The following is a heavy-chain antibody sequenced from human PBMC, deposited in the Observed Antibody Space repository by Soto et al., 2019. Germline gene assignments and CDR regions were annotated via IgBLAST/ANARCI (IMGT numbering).Heavy chain of an antibody. CDR1: GFTFSSYS. CDR2: ISSSSSTI. CDR3: GRGGSSWYSDY. D-gene: IGHD6-13*01. Sequence: GGSLRLSCAASGFTFSSYSMNWVRQAPGKGLEWVSYISSSSSTIYYADSVKGRFTISRDNAKNSLYLQMNSLRAEDTAVYYWGRGGSSWYSDYWGQGTLVTVSS. V-gene: IGHV3-48*01. J-gene: IGHJ4*02.